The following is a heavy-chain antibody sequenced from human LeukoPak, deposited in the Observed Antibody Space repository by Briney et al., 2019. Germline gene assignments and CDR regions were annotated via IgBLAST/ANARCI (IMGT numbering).Heavy chain of an antibody. CDR2: IDDGGNT. CDR1: GGSLMEYF. D-gene: IGHD2-21*02. CDR3: ARFSRITWGDWGDAFDI. Sequence: SETLSLTCSVYGGSLMEYFWSWIRQSPGKGLEWIGEIDDGGNTNYNPSLMSRVIVSMEKSKKQFSLVMRSVAAADTAVYYCARFSRITWGDWGDAFDIWGQGTTVIVSS. J-gene: IGHJ3*02. V-gene: IGHV4-34*01.